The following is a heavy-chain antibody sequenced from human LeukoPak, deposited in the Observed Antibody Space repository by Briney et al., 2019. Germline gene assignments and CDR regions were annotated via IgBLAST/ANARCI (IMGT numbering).Heavy chain of an antibody. V-gene: IGHV1-2*02. Sequence: GASVKVSCKASGYTFTGYFIHWVRQAPGQGLEWMGWINPNSGGTNYAQKFQGRVTMTRDTSISSAYMELSRLRSDDTAVYYCAGHRDSSEGWFHPWGQGTLVTVSS. D-gene: IGHD6-6*01. CDR3: AGHRDSSEGWFHP. CDR1: GYTFTGYF. CDR2: INPNSGGT. J-gene: IGHJ5*02.